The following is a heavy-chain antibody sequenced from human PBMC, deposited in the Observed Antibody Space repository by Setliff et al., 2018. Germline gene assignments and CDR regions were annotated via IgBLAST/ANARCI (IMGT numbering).Heavy chain of an antibody. CDR3: ARGRNIAARLLDS. CDR2: IYYSGTT. CDR1: GGSISYNY. V-gene: IGHV4-59*12. J-gene: IGHJ4*02. D-gene: IGHD6-6*01. Sequence: PSETLSLTCTVSGGSISYNYWSWIRQPAGKGLEWIGYIYYSGTTNYNPSLKSRVTISVDTSKNQFSLKLRSVTAADTAVYYCARGRNIAARLLDSWGQGTLVTVSS.